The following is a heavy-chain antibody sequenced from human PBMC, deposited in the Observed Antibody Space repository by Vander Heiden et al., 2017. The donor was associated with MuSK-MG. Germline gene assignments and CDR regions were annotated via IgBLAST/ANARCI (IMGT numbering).Heavy chain of an antibody. D-gene: IGHD6-19*01. V-gene: IGHV3-66*01. CDR1: VFTVNSNY. CDR2: IYSGGST. Sequence: EVLLVVSGGGLVQPGGSLRLSCEASVFTVNSNYMSWVSQAPGKGRECVSVIYSGGSTNYADSEKGRFTSSRDNSKNTLYLQMNSLRAEDTAVYYCARDRVAGYYYFDYWGQGTLVTVSS. J-gene: IGHJ4*02. CDR3: ARDRVAGYYYFDY.